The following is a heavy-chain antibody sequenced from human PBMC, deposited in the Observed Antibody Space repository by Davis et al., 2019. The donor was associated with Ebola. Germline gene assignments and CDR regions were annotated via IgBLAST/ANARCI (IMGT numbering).Heavy chain of an antibody. CDR3: ARAVDIVVVPAYYYMDV. CDR1: GGSFSGYY. Sequence: PSETLSLTCAVYGGSFSGYYWSWIRQPPGKGLEWIGYIYYSGSTNYNPSLKSRVTISVDTSKNQFSLKLSSVTAADTAVYYCARAVDIVVVPAYYYMDVWGKGTTVTVSS. CDR2: IYYSGST. D-gene: IGHD2-2*03. J-gene: IGHJ6*03. V-gene: IGHV4-59*01.